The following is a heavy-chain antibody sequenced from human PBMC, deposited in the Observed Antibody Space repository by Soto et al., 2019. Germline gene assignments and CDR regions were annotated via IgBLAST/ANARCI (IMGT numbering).Heavy chain of an antibody. CDR3: AMCSALGYCSGGSCYTVVLFDY. V-gene: IGHV1-69*05. J-gene: IGHJ4*02. CDR2: IILIFGTA. Sequence: VASVKVSCKASGGTFSSYAISWVRQAPGQGLEKMRVIILIFGTANYAQKLQGRVTMTTDTSTSTAYMELRSLRSDDMAVYYCAMCSALGYCSGGSCYTVVLFDYWGQGTLVTVSS. D-gene: IGHD2-15*01. CDR1: GGTFSSYA.